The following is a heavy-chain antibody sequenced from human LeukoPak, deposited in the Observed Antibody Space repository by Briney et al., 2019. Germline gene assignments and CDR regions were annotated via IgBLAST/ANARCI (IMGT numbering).Heavy chain of an antibody. V-gene: IGHV3-74*01. D-gene: IGHD3-10*01. CDR1: XXXFSXXW. CDR3: ARDKKSGESSEIDY. J-gene: IGHJ4*02. CDR2: INRDGSTT. Sequence: PGGXXXLSCXXSXXXFSXXWXXWVRQAPGKGLVWVSRINRDGSTTNYADSVKGRFTVSRDNAKNTLNLQMNSLRAEDTAVYYCARDKKSGESSEIDYWGQGTLVTVSS.